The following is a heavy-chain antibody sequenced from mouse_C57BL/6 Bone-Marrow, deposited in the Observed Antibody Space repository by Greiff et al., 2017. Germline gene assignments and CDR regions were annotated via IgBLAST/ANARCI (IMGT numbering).Heavy chain of an antibody. D-gene: IGHD2-3*01. Sequence: VQLQQSGAELAKPGASVKLSCKASGYTFTSYWMHWVKQRPGQGLEWIGYINPSSGYTKYNQKFKDKATLTADKSSSTAYMLLSSLTSEDSAVYFCAGLLRLDYWGQGTTLTVSS. CDR1: GYTFTSYW. CDR2: INPSSGYT. J-gene: IGHJ2*01. CDR3: AGLLRLDY. V-gene: IGHV1-7*01.